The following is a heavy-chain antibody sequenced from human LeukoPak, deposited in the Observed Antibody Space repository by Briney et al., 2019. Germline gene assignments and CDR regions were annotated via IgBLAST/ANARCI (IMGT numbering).Heavy chain of an antibody. V-gene: IGHV1-8*01. D-gene: IGHD2-2*01. J-gene: IGHJ6*03. CDR1: GYTFTSYD. Sequence: ASVKVSCKASGYTFTSYDINWVRQAPGQGLEWMGWMNPNSGNTGYAQKFQGRVTMTRNTSISTAYMELSSLRSEDTAVYYCARGVYCSSTSCRYPPKYYYYMDVWGKGVTVTVSS. CDR2: MNPNSGNT. CDR3: ARGVYCSSTSCRYPPKYYYYMDV.